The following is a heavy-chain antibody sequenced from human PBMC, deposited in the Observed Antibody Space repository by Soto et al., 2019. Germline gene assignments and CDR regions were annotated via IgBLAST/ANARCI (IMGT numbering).Heavy chain of an antibody. Sequence: QITLKESGPTLVKPTQTLTLTCTFSGFSLSTSGVGVGWIRQPPGKALEWLALIYWDDDKRYSPSLKSRLTITKDTSKNQVVLTMTNMDPVDTATYYCAHRLGCYDYVWGSYREYDAFDIWGQGTMVTVSS. V-gene: IGHV2-5*02. CDR3: AHRLGCYDYVWGSYREYDAFDI. CDR2: IYWDDDK. CDR1: GFSLSTSGVG. D-gene: IGHD3-16*02. J-gene: IGHJ3*02.